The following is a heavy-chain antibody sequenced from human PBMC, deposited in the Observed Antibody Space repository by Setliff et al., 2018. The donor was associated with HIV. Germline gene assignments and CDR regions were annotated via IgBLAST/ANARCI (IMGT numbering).Heavy chain of an antibody. J-gene: IGHJ4*02. CDR3: VRWGLPYGIDA. CDR1: GFTFGSYG. D-gene: IGHD3-16*01. Sequence: GGSLRLSCTTSGFTFGSYGMHWVRQAPGKGLEWVANIWYDGSEKYYADSVKGRFTISRDKSKNTLYLQMNSLRTEDTAVYYCVRWGLPYGIDAWGQGTLVTVSS. V-gene: IGHV3-33*01. CDR2: IWYDGSEK.